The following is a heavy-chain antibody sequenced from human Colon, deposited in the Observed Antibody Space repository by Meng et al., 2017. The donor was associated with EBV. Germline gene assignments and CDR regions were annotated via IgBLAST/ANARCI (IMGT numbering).Heavy chain of an antibody. Sequence: QVLLYKGGAGLLKASPTLSLTVSVYDVSFSGYYWACHPQAKGKGWVWICVINHSATYTDTPYVKCRITIEVDTTTQQFSLNLHSVRAADMVVYYCIQGGTRDCFDSWGQGTLVTVSS. D-gene: IGHD2-15*01. CDR1: DVSFSGYY. V-gene: IGHV4-34*01. CDR2: INHSATY. CDR3: IQGGTRDCFDS. J-gene: IGHJ5*01.